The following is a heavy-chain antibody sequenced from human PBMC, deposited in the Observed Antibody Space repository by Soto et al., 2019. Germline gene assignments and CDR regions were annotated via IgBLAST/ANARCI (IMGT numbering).Heavy chain of an antibody. V-gene: IGHV3-7*05. CDR3: AREAV. CDR2: IKQDGSEQ. Sequence: EVQLVESGGGLVQPGGSLRLSCAASGFTFSGYWMSWVRQAPGKGLEWVANIKQDGSEQFYVDSVKGRFTISRDNAKNSLYLQIQVLRAEDTAVYYCAREAVWGQGTTVTVSS. CDR1: GFTFSGYW. J-gene: IGHJ6*02.